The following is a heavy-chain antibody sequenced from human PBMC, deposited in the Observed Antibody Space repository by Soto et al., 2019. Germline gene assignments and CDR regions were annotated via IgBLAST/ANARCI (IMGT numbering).Heavy chain of an antibody. J-gene: IGHJ4*02. Sequence: QLQLQESGPGLVKPSETLSLTCTVSGGSISSSSYYWGWIRQPPGKGLEWIGSIYYSGSTYYNPSLKSRVTISVDTSKNQFSLKLSSVTAADTAVYYCARIPITMIVLYYFDYWGQGTLVTVSS. V-gene: IGHV4-39*01. D-gene: IGHD3-22*01. CDR2: IYYSGST. CDR1: GGSISSSSYY. CDR3: ARIPITMIVLYYFDY.